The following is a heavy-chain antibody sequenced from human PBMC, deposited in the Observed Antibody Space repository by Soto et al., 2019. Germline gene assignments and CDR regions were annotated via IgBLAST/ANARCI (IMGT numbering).Heavy chain of an antibody. Sequence: ASVKVSCKASGYSFTDYHIHWVRQAPGQGLEWLGRINPKSGGTSTAQKFQGWVTMTTDTSISTASMELTRLTSDDTAIYYCARGDSTDCSNGVCSFFYNHDMDVWGQGTTVTVSS. D-gene: IGHD2-8*01. J-gene: IGHJ6*02. V-gene: IGHV1-2*04. CDR2: INPKSGGT. CDR1: GYSFTDYH. CDR3: ARGDSTDCSNGVCSFFYNHDMDV.